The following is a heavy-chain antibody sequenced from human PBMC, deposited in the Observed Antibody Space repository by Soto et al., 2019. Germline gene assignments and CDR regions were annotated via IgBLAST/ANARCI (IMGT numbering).Heavy chain of an antibody. J-gene: IGHJ6*02. CDR3: ARFYYDSSGYLPSPYYYYYGMDV. CDR1: GFTFSSYW. V-gene: IGHV3-7*04. Sequence: VGSLRLSYAASGFTFSSYWMSWVRQAKGKGLEWVANIKQDGSEKYYVDSVKGRFTISRDNAKNSLYLQMNSLRAEDTAVYYCARFYYDSSGYLPSPYYYYYGMDVWGQGTTVTVSS. D-gene: IGHD3-22*01. CDR2: IKQDGSEK.